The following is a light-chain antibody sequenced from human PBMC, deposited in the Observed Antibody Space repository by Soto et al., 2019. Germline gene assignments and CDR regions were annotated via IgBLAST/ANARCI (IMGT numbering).Light chain of an antibody. V-gene: IGLV2-14*01. CDR2: EVS. J-gene: IGLJ3*02. CDR3: ASYTSTKTL. CDR1: SSDVGAYKY. Sequence: QSALTQPASVSGSPGQSITISCTGTSSDVGAYKYVSWYQQHPGKVPKVIIYEVSNRPSGVSYRFSGSKSGNTASLTISGLQAEDEADYYCASYTSTKTLFGGGTKVTVL.